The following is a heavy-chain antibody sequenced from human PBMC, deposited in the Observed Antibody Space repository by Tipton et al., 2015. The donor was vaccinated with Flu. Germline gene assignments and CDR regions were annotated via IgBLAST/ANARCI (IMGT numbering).Heavy chain of an antibody. CDR1: GFTVSSNY. J-gene: IGHJ4*02. Sequence: SLRLSCAASGFTVSSNYMSWVRQAPGKGLEWVSVIYSGGSTYYADSVKGRFTISRDNSKNTLYLQMNSLRAEDTAVYYCAKGGEQWLVGARLDYWGQGTLVTVSS. CDR2: IYSGGST. V-gene: IGHV3-66*01. D-gene: IGHD6-19*01. CDR3: AKGGEQWLVGARLDY.